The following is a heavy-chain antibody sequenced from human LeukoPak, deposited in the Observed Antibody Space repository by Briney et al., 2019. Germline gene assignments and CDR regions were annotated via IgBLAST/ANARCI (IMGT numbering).Heavy chain of an antibody. CDR2: IRSKAYGGTT. CDR3: TRVRGFWSGYYTYYFDY. D-gene: IGHD3-3*01. J-gene: IGHJ4*02. CDR1: GFTFGDYA. V-gene: IGHV3-49*04. Sequence: PGGSLRLSXTASGFTFGDYAMSWVRQAPGKGLEWVGFIRSKAYGGTTEYAASVKGRFTISRDDSKSIAYLQMNSLKTEDTAVYYCTRVRGFWSGYYTYYFDYWGQGTLVTVSS.